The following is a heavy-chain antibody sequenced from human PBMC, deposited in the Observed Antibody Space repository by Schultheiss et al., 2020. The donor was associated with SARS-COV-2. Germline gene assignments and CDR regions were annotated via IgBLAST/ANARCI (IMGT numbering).Heavy chain of an antibody. CDR3: ARVVSAVAGTDAFDI. D-gene: IGHD6-19*01. J-gene: IGHJ3*02. CDR2: INHSGST. V-gene: IGHV4-39*07. Sequence: SQTLSLTCTVSGGSISSSSYYWGWIRQPPGKGLEWIGEINHSGSTNYNPSLKSRVTISVDTSKNQFSLKLSSVTAADTAVYYCARVVSAVAGTDAFDIWGQGKMVTVS. CDR1: GGSISSSSYY.